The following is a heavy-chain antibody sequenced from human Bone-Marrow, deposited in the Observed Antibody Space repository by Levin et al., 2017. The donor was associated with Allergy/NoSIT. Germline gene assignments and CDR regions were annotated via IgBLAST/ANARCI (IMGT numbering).Heavy chain of an antibody. CDR3: ARDVGYCSGGSCYSAHKEMATIIGLDY. D-gene: IGHD2-15*01. Sequence: SETLSLTCTVSGGSISSSSYYWGWIRQPPGKGLEWIGSIYYSGSTYYNPSLKSRVTISVDTSKNQFSLKLSSVTAADTAVYYCARDVGYCSGGSCYSAHKEMATIIGLDYWGQGTLVTVSS. CDR1: GGSISSSSYY. J-gene: IGHJ4*02. CDR2: IYYSGST. V-gene: IGHV4-39*07.